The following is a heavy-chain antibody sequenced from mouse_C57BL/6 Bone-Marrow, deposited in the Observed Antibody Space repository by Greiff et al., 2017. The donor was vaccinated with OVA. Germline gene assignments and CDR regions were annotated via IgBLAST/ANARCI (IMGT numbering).Heavy chain of an antibody. V-gene: IGHV3-6*01. Sequence: EVQLQESGPGLVKPSQSLSLTCSVTGYSITSGYYWNWIRQFPGNKLEWMGYISYDGSTNYNPSLKNRISITRDTSKNQFFLKLNSVTTEDTATYYCARGVAFYYGSLYWGQGTTLTVSS. CDR3: ARGVAFYYGSLY. CDR1: GYSITSGYY. D-gene: IGHD1-1*01. J-gene: IGHJ2*01. CDR2: ISYDGST.